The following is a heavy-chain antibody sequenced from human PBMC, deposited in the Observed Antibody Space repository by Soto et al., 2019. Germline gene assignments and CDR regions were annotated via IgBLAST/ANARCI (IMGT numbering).Heavy chain of an antibody. CDR3: VRHSNYDSSGYYASDYFDY. CDR2: IDPSDSYT. D-gene: IGHD3-22*01. J-gene: IGHJ4*02. CDR1: GYSFTSYW. V-gene: IGHV5-10-1*01. Sequence: GESLKISCKGSGYSFTSYWISWVRQMPGKGLEWMGRIDPSDSYTNYSPSFQGHVTISADKSISTAYLQWSSLKASDTAMYYCVRHSNYDSSGYYASDYFDYWGQGTLVTVSS.